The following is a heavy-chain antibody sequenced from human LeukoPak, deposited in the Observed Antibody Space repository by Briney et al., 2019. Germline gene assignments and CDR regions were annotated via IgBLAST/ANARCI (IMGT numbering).Heavy chain of an antibody. CDR3: DILVRGIDY. CDR2: IIPLRDVS. Sequence: ASVKVSCKASGDSFSSSSIGWVRRAPGQGLEWMGSIIPLRDVSNYAQRFQGRVTITADKSTKTAYMELNNLRSEYTAMYYCDILVRGIDYWGQGTLVTVSS. V-gene: IGHV1-69*02. CDR1: GDSFSSSS. J-gene: IGHJ4*02. D-gene: IGHD3-10*01.